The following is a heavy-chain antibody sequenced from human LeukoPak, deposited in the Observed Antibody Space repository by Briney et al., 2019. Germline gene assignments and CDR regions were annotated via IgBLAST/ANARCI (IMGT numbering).Heavy chain of an antibody. D-gene: IGHD1-26*01. CDR2: IYYSGST. CDR3: ARAGRIVGAGYYFDY. J-gene: IGHJ4*02. CDR1: GYSISSGYY. Sequence: PSETLSLTCTVSGYSISSGYYWGWIRQPPGKGLEWIGSIYYSGSTYYNPSLKSRVTISVDTSKNQFSLKLSSVTAADTAVYYCARAGRIVGAGYYFDYWGQGTLVTVSS. V-gene: IGHV4-38-2*02.